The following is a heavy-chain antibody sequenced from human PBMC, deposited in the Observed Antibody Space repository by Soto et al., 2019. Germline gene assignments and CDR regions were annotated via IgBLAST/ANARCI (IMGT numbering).Heavy chain of an antibody. Sequence: LRLSCAASGFTFSSSAMHWVRQAPGKGLEWVATISHDGINKYYADSMKGPFTISRDNSKYTLYLQMNNLRADDTAVYYCARDLRFSSTNYFDFWGRGTLVTVSS. J-gene: IGHJ4*02. CDR2: ISHDGINK. V-gene: IGHV3-30-3*01. D-gene: IGHD2-8*01. CDR3: ARDLRFSSTNYFDF. CDR1: GFTFSSSA.